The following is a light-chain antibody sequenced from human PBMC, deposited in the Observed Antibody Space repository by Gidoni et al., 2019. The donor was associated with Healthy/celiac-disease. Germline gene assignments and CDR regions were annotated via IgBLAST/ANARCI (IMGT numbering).Light chain of an antibody. CDR2: GAS. V-gene: IGKV3-20*01. CDR3: QQYGSSPPYT. J-gene: IGKJ2*01. CDR1: QSVSSSY. Sequence: EIVLTQSPGTLSLSPGDRATLSCRASQSVSSSYLAWYQQKPGQAPRLLIYGASSRATGIPDRFSGSGSGTDFTLTISRLGPEDFAVYYCQQYGSSPPYTFGQGTKLEIK.